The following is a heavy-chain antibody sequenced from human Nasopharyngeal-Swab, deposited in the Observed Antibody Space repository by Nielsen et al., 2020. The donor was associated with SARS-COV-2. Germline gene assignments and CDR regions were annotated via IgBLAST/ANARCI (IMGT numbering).Heavy chain of an antibody. D-gene: IGHD3-9*01. CDR1: GFTFGNYA. V-gene: IGHV3-23*01. J-gene: IGHJ4*02. Sequence: GETLRLSCVASGFTFGNYAMAWVRQAPGKGLEWVSAIGGNGARTHYADSVRGRFIISRYNSKSTLDLQMNSLRAEDTALNYCPQDYDIGYWGQGTLVTVSS. CDR3: PQDYDIGY. CDR2: IGGNGART.